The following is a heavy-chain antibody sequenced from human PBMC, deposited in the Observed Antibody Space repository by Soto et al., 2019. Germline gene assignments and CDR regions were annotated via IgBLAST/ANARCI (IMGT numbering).Heavy chain of an antibody. J-gene: IGHJ4*02. CDR1: GGSFSGYY. D-gene: IGHD4-17*01. V-gene: IGHV4-34*01. Sequence: SETLSLTCAVYGGSFSGYYWSWIRQPPGKGLEWIGEINHSGSTNYNPSLKSRVTISVDTSKNQFSLKLSSVTAADTAVYYCARGRSTVTTNQPSDYWGQGTLVTVSS. CDR3: ARGRSTVTTNQPSDY. CDR2: INHSGST.